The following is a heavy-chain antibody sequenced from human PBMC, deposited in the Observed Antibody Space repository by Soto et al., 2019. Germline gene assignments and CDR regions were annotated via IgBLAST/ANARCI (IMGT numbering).Heavy chain of an antibody. V-gene: IGHV4-34*01. J-gene: IGHJ4*02. D-gene: IGHD5-12*01. CDR3: ARWRRYSGFDWGFDY. Sequence: SETLSLTCAVYGGSFSGYYWSWIRQPPGRGLEWIGEINHSGTTNNNPSLKSRVTISVDTSKNQFSLKVSSVTAADTAVYYCARWRRYSGFDWGFDYWGQGTLVTVSS. CDR2: INHSGTT. CDR1: GGSFSGYY.